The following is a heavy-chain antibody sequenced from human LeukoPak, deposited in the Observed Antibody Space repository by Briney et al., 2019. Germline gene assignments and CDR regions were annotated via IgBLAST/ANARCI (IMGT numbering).Heavy chain of an antibody. D-gene: IGHD3-22*01. V-gene: IGHV3-20*04. Sequence: PGGSLRLSRAASGFTFDEYGMFSVRQAPGKGLEWVSGISWNGDTTSYADSVKGRFTISRDNAKNSLYLQMNSLRADDTALYYCASRSVAYDCSGLDYWGGGRLVTVSS. CDR2: ISWNGDTT. J-gene: IGHJ4*03. CDR3: ASRSVAYDCSGLDY. CDR1: GFTFDEYG.